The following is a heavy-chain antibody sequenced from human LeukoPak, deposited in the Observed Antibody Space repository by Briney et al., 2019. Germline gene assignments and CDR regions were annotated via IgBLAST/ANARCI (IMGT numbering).Heavy chain of an antibody. D-gene: IGHD3-10*01. J-gene: IGHJ4*02. V-gene: IGHV3-30*02. CDR1: GFTFSGYG. Sequence: GGSLRLSCAASGFTFSGYGMHWVRQAPGKGLEWVAFVRYDSSNKYYADSVKGRFTVSRDNSKNMLYLQMNSLRAEDTAVYYCASGELSGYFDYWGQGTLVSVSS. CDR2: VRYDSSNK. CDR3: ASGELSGYFDY.